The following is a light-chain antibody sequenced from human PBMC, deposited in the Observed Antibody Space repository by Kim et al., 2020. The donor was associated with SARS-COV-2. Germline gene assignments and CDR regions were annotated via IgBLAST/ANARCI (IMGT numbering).Light chain of an antibody. CDR3: QVWDISSDHYV. Sequence: SYELTQPPSVSVAPGKTASITCVGNDIGSKRVHWYQQRPGQAPVLVLYYNTDRPSGIPERFSGSNSGNTATLTINRVEAGDEADYYCQVWDISSDHYVFGTGTKVTVL. CDR2: YNT. CDR1: DIGSKR. J-gene: IGLJ1*01. V-gene: IGLV3-21*04.